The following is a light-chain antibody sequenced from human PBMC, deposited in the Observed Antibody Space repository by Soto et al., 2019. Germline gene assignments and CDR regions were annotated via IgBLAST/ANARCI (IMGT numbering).Light chain of an antibody. CDR1: DSYIGSNT. V-gene: IGLV1-44*01. CDR2: SND. CDR3: ATWDDILNGWV. Sequence: QPVLTQPPSASGTPGQRVTISCSGSDSYIGSNTVNWYQHLPGMAPKLLTHSNDHRPSGVADRFSGSKSGTSASLAISGLQSEDEADYYCATWDDILNGWVFGGGTKLTVL. J-gene: IGLJ3*02.